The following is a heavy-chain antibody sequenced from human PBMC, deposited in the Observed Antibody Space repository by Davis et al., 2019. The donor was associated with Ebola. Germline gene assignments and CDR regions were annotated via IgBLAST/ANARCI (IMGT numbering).Heavy chain of an antibody. CDR2: ISWNSGSV. CDR3: AKEAYSSSWGGPNYGMDV. J-gene: IGHJ6*04. V-gene: IGHV3-9*01. CDR1: GFIFDDFA. D-gene: IGHD6-13*01. Sequence: SLKISFEASGFIFDDFAMHWVRQAPGKGLEWVSAISWNSGSVGYADSVKGRFTISRDNAKNCLYLEMKSLRAEDTALYYCAKEAYSSSWGGPNYGMDVWGKGTTVTVSS.